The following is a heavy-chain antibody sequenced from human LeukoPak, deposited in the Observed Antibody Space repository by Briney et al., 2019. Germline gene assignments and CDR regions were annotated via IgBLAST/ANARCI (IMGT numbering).Heavy chain of an antibody. CDR3: ARGYREYQFMDV. CDR1: GFTFSSYA. D-gene: IGHD3-10*01. J-gene: IGHJ6*03. Sequence: PGGSLRLSCAASGFTFSSYAMHWVRQAPGKGLEWVAVISYDGSNKYYADSVKGRFTITRDNSKNTLYLQMNSLRAEDTAVYYCARGYREYQFMDVWGKGTTVTVSS. V-gene: IGHV3-30-3*01. CDR2: ISYDGSNK.